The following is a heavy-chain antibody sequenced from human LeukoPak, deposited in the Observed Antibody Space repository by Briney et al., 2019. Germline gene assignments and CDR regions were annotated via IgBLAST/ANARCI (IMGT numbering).Heavy chain of an antibody. D-gene: IGHD3-16*02. CDR1: SGSIASYY. J-gene: IGHJ4*02. V-gene: IGHV4-59*01. Sequence: SETLSLTCSLSSGSIASYYWTWVRQTPQKGLEWIGYIFASGTSEYNPSLKSRVTIALDMPRNQFSLKMTSVTAADPAVYFCARGWGSSRGRLDSWGQGTLVTVS. CDR2: IFASGTS. CDR3: ARGWGSSRGRLDS.